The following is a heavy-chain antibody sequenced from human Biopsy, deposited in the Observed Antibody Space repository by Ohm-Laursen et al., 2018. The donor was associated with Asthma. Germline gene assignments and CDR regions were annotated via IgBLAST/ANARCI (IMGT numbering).Heavy chain of an antibody. CDR3: AKERYYDFWSGYPI. CDR2: MSFDGGQT. Sequence: SLRLSCSASGFSFNSYGMHWVRQAPGKGLGWVAVMSFDGGQTYYADSVKGRFTISRDNSKNTLYLQMNSLRAEDTAVYYCAKERYYDFWSGYPIWGQGTMVTVSS. J-gene: IGHJ3*02. D-gene: IGHD3-3*01. CDR1: GFSFNSYG. V-gene: IGHV3-30*18.